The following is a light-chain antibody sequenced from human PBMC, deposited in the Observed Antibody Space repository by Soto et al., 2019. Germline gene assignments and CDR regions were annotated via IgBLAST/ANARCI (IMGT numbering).Light chain of an antibody. J-gene: IGKJ1*01. CDR1: QSVSSN. CDR2: GAS. CDR3: QQYNNRLRWT. Sequence: EIVMTQSPATLSVSPGERATLSCRASQSVSSNLAWYQQKPGQAPRLLIYGASTRATGIPARFSGSGSGTEFTLTISSLQSEDFAVYYCQQYNNRLRWTFGQGTKVEIK. V-gene: IGKV3-15*01.